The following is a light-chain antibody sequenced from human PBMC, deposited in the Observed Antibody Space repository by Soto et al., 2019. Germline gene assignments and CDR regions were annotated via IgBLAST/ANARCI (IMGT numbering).Light chain of an antibody. CDR3: VLYMGGGIPPV. V-gene: IGLV8-61*01. Sequence: QSVLTQEPSFSVSPGGTVTLTCGLSSGSVSTNYYPSWYQQTPGQSPRTLIYSTDIRSSGVPDRFSGSILGNKAALTITGAQADDESGYFCVLYMGGGIPPVFGGGTKVTVL. J-gene: IGLJ3*02. CDR1: SGSVSTNYY. CDR2: STD.